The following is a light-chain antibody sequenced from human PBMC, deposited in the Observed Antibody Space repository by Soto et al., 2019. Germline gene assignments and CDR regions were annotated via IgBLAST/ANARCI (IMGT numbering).Light chain of an antibody. CDR2: DVT. V-gene: IGLV2-14*03. J-gene: IGLJ2*01. CDR3: SSYTISRAVL. Sequence: QSPLTQPASVSGSPGQSITISCTGTSSDSDDYNYVSWYQQHPDKAPKLMIYDVTNRPSGVSNRFSGSKSGNTASLTISGLQVEDEADYYCSSYTISRAVLFGGGTKLTVL. CDR1: SSDSDDYNY.